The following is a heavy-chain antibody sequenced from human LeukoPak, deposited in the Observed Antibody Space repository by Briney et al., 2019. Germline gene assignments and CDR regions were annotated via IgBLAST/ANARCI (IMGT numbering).Heavy chain of an antibody. CDR2: FDPEDGET. V-gene: IGHV1-24*01. D-gene: IGHD3-22*01. Sequence: ASAKVSCKVSGYTLTELSMHWVRQAPGKGLEWMGGFDPEDGETICAQKFQGRVTMTEDTSTDTAYMELSSLRSEDTAVYYCATEFITGDAFDIWGQGTMVTVSS. J-gene: IGHJ3*02. CDR3: ATEFITGDAFDI. CDR1: GYTLTELS.